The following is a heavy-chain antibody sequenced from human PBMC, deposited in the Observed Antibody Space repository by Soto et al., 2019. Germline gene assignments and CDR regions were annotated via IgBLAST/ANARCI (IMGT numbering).Heavy chain of an antibody. CDR1: GFTFSSFG. CDR3: ARDRVTMVRGIISQYYFDY. V-gene: IGHV3-NL1*01. Sequence: PGGSLRLSCAASGFTFSSFGMHWVRQAPGKGLEWVSVIYSDGSRYYADSVKGRFTISRDNSKNTLYLQMNSLRVEDTAVYYCARDRVTMVRGIISQYYFDYWGQGTLVTVSS. D-gene: IGHD3-10*01. CDR2: IYSDGSR. J-gene: IGHJ4*02.